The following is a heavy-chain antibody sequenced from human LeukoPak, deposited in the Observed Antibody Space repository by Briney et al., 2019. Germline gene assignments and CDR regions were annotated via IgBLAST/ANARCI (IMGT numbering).Heavy chain of an antibody. CDR1: GGTFSSYA. CDR3: ARVSRDGYNGGLFDY. Sequence: ASVKVSCKASGGTFSSYAISWVRQAPGQGLEWMGGIIPIFGIANYAQKFQGRVTITADKSTSTAYMELSSLRSEDTAVYYCARVSRDGYNGGLFDYWGQGTLVTVSS. D-gene: IGHD5-24*01. V-gene: IGHV1-69*10. J-gene: IGHJ4*02. CDR2: IIPIFGIA.